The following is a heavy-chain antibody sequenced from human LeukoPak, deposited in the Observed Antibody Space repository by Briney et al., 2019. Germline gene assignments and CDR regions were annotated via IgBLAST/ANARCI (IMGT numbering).Heavy chain of an antibody. D-gene: IGHD6-19*01. CDR1: GYTFTGYY. CDR3: ARDRVTKVVAVAYY. CDR2: INPNSGGT. J-gene: IGHJ4*02. V-gene: IGHV1-2*02. Sequence: ASVKVSCKASGYTFTGYYMHWVRQAPGQGLEWMGWINPNSGGTNYAQKFQGRVTMTRDTSISTAYMELSRLRSDDTAVYYCARDRVTKVVAVAYYWGQGTLVTVSS.